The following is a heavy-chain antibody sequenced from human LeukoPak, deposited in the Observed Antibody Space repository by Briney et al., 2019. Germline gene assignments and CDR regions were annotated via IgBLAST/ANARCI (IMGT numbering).Heavy chain of an antibody. CDR1: GGTFSSYA. CDR3: ARSPHGDSQRWPGYYYYYMDV. CDR2: IIPIFGTA. D-gene: IGHD4-17*01. Sequence: SVKVSCKASGGTFSSYAISWVRQAPGQGLERMGGIIPIFGTANYAQKFQGRVTITADESTSTAYMELSSLRSEDTAVYYCARSPHGDSQRWPGYYYYYMDVWGKGTTVTVSS. V-gene: IGHV1-69*13. J-gene: IGHJ6*03.